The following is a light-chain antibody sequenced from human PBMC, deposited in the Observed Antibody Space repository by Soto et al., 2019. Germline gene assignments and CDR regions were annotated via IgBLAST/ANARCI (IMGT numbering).Light chain of an antibody. J-gene: IGKJ1*01. CDR1: QSVSSSY. CDR3: QQYGSSLEGT. Sequence: EIVLTQSPGTLSLSPGERATVSCRASQSVSSSYFAWYQQKPGQAPRLLIYGASSRATGIPDRFSGSGSGTDFTLTISRLELEDFAVYYCQQYGSSLEGTFGQGTKVEIK. V-gene: IGKV3-20*01. CDR2: GAS.